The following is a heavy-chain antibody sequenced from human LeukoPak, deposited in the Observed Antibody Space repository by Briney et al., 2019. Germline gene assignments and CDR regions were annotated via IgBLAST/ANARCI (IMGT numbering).Heavy chain of an antibody. V-gene: IGHV1-58*01. Sequence: SVKVSCKASGFTFTSSAVQWVRQARGQRLEWIGWIVVGSGNTNYAQKFQGRVTITRDMSTSTAYMELSSLRSEDTAVYYCAAEGLIGAAREDAFDIWGQGTMVTVSS. CDR2: IVVGSGNT. J-gene: IGHJ3*02. CDR1: GFTFTSSA. D-gene: IGHD6-6*01. CDR3: AAEGLIGAAREDAFDI.